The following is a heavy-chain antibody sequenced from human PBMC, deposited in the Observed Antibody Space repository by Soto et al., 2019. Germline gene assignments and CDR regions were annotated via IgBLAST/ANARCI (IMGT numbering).Heavy chain of an antibody. CDR1: GYTFTGYY. CDR2: INPNSGGT. Sequence: ASVKVSCKASGYTFTGYYMHWVRQAPGQGLEWMGWINPNSGGTNYAQKFQGWVTMPRDTSISTAYMELSRLRSDDTAVYYCARGRYCSSTSCYTTQTYGMEVWGQGTTVTVSS. J-gene: IGHJ6*01. CDR3: ARGRYCSSTSCYTTQTYGMEV. V-gene: IGHV1-2*04. D-gene: IGHD2-2*02.